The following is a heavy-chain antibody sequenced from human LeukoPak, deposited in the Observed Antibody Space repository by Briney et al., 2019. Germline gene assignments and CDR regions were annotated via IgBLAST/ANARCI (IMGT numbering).Heavy chain of an antibody. CDR3: ARLPYCSGGSCYNDY. CDR1: GYSFTSYW. Sequence: GESLKISCKGSGYSFTSYWIGWVRQMAGKGLEWMGIIYPGDSDARYSPSFQGQVTISADKSISTAYLQWSSLKASDTAMYYCARLPYCSGGSCYNDYWGQGTLVTVSS. D-gene: IGHD2-15*01. J-gene: IGHJ4*02. V-gene: IGHV5-51*01. CDR2: IYPGDSDA.